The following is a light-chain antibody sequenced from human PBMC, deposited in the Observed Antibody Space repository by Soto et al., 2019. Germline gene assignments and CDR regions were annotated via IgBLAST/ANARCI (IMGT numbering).Light chain of an antibody. CDR3: QQYDDYPLT. J-gene: IGKJ4*01. CDR1: QTIINW. V-gene: IGKV1-5*03. CDR2: KAS. Sequence: DIQMTQSPSTLSASVGDRVTITCRASQTIINWLAWYQQKPGKAPKLLIYKASTLEGEVPSRFSGSGSETEYTLTINSLQPDDSATYYCQQYDDYPLTFGGGTKVDIK.